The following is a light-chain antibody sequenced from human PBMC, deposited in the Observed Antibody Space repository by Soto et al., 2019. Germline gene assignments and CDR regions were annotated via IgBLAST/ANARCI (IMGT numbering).Light chain of an antibody. CDR1: SSDVGGYNY. V-gene: IGLV2-11*01. CDR3: CSYAGSYTFVV. J-gene: IGLJ2*01. Sequence: QSVLTQPRSVSGSPGQSVTISCTGTSSDVGGYNYVSWYQQHPGKAPKLMIYDVSKRPSGVPDRFSGSKSGNTASLTISGLQAEDEADYDCCSYAGSYTFVVFGGGTKLTVL. CDR2: DVS.